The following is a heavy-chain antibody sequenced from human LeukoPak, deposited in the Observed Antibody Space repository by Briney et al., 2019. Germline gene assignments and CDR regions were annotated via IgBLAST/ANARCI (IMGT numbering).Heavy chain of an antibody. D-gene: IGHD3-10*01. Sequence: GGSLRLSCAASGFTFDDYGMSWVRQAPGKGLEWVSGINWNGGSTGYADSVKGRFTISRDNAKNSLYLQMNSLRAEDTALYYCARRALLWFGVLPRAFDIWGQGTMVTVSS. CDR3: ARRALLWFGVLPRAFDI. J-gene: IGHJ3*02. CDR1: GFTFDDYG. CDR2: INWNGGST. V-gene: IGHV3-20*04.